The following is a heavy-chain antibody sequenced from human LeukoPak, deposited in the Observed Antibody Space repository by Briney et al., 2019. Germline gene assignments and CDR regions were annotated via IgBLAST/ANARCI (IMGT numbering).Heavy chain of an antibody. V-gene: IGHV3-23*01. CDR3: ARKAARTRGYDY. J-gene: IGHJ4*02. CDR2: IAGGGETT. CDR1: GFTFNNYG. D-gene: IGHD3-22*01. Sequence: GGSLRLSCAVSGFTFNNYGMSWVRHAPGKGLEWVCAIAGGGETTYYADSVKGRFTFSRDYSKNTLHLQMNSVRAEDTAVYYCARKAARTRGYDYWGQGILVSVSS.